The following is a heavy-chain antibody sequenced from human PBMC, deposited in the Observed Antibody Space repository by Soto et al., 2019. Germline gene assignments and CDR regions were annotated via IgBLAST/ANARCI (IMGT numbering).Heavy chain of an antibody. CDR3: AKGPPEGAQPAGFDY. D-gene: IGHD1-26*01. CDR2: ISYDGSNK. V-gene: IGHV3-30*18. Sequence: QVQLVESGGGVVQPGRSLRLSCAASGFTFSSYGMHWVRQAPGKGLEWVAVISYDGSNKYYADSVKGRFTISRDNSKNTLYLQKNSLRVEDTAVYYCAKGPPEGAQPAGFDYWGQGTLVTVSS. CDR1: GFTFSSYG. J-gene: IGHJ4*02.